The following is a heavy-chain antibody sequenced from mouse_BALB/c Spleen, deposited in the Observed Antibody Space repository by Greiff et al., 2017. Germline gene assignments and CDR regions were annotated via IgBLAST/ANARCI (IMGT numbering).Heavy chain of an antibody. J-gene: IGHJ4*01. CDR3: ARTGATMITTDYAMDY. CDR2: IWGGGST. D-gene: IGHD2-4*01. Sequence: QVQLKESGPGLVAPSQSLSITCTVSGFSLSRYSVHWVRQPPGKGLAWLGMIWGGGSTDYNSALKSRLSISKDNSKSQVFLKMNSLQTDDTAMYYCARTGATMITTDYAMDYWGQGTSVTVSS. CDR1: GFSLSRYS. V-gene: IGHV2-6-4*01.